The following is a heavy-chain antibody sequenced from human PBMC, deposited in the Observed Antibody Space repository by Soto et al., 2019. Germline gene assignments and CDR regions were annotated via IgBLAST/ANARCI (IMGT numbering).Heavy chain of an antibody. Sequence: SETLSLTCTLSGDSITWTSCYWGWIRQPPGKGLEWIGTIYHSGSTYYNPSLKSRVTISVDASENHFSLQLSSVTAADTAVYYCARVGPYCGGDCYSPPPWGQGTLVTVSS. V-gene: IGHV4-39*02. J-gene: IGHJ5*02. CDR3: ARVGPYCGGDCYSPPP. D-gene: IGHD2-21*02. CDR1: GDSITWTSCY. CDR2: IYHSGST.